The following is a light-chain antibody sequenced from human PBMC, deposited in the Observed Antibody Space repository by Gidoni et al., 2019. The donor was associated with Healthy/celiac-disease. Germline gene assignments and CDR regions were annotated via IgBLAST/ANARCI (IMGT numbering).Light chain of an antibody. CDR1: QSVSSY. Sequence: EIVLTKSPATLSLSPGERATLSCRASQSVSSYLAWYQQKPGQAPRLLIYDASNRATGIPAKFSGSGSGPDFTLTISSLEPEDFAVYYCQQRSNWYTFGQGTKLEIQ. V-gene: IGKV3-11*01. J-gene: IGKJ2*01. CDR2: DAS. CDR3: QQRSNWYT.